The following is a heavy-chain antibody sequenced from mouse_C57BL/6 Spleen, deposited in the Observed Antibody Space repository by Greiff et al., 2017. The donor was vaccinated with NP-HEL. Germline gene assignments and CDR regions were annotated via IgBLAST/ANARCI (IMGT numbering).Heavy chain of an antibody. CDR1: GYTFTDYN. D-gene: IGHD2-3*01. CDR3: GRGERWLLRNWVAY. Sequence: EVQLRQSGPELVKPGASVKIPCKASGYTFTDYNMAWVKQSHGKSLEWIGDINPNNGGTIYNQKFKGKATLTVDTSSSTAYMELRSLTSEDTAVYYCGRGERWLLRNWVAYWGQGTLVTVSA. CDR2: INPNNGGT. J-gene: IGHJ3*01. V-gene: IGHV1-18*01.